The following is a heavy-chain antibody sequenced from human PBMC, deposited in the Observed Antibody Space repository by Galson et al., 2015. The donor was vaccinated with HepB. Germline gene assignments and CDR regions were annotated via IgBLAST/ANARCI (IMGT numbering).Heavy chain of an antibody. D-gene: IGHD3-10*01. V-gene: IGHV1-69*02. J-gene: IGHJ5*02. CDR3: ARGGFGGNWFDP. Sequence: SVKVSCKASGGTFSSYTISWVRQAPGQGLEWMGRIIPILGIANYAQKFQGRVTITADKSTSTAYMELISLRSEDTAVYYGARGGFGGNWFDPWGQGTLVTVSS. CDR2: IIPILGIA. CDR1: GGTFSSYT.